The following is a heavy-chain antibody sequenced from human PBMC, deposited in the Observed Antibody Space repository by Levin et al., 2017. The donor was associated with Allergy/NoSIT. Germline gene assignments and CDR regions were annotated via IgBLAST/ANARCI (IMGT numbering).Heavy chain of an antibody. V-gene: IGHV1-2*06. CDR1: GYTFTGYY. CDR3: ARPGIAVAAKGKAFDI. J-gene: IGHJ3*02. Sequence: ASVKVSCKASGYTFTGYYMHWVRQAPGQGLEWMGRINPNSGGTNYAQKFQGRVTMTRDTSISTAYMELSRLRSDDTAVYYCARPGIAVAAKGKAFDIWGQGTMVTVSS. D-gene: IGHD6-19*01. CDR2: INPNSGGT.